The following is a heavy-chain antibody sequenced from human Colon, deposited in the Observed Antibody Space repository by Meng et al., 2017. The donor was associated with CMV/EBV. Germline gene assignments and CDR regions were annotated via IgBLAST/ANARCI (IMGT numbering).Heavy chain of an antibody. CDR3: ASRYSYVGF. D-gene: IGHD5-18*01. V-gene: IGHV3-11*01. CDR2: ISSSSATI. CDR1: GFTFSDNY. Sequence: LSSAASGFTFSDNYMSWIRQAPGKGLEWISYISSSSATIYYADAVKGRFTISRDNAKQTLYLQMNSLRAEDTAVYYCASRYSYVGFWGHGTLVTVSS. J-gene: IGHJ4*01.